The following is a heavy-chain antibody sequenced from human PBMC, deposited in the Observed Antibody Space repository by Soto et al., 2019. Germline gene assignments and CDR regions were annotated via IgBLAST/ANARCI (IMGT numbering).Heavy chain of an antibody. V-gene: IGHV4-59*01. D-gene: IGHD2-2*01. J-gene: IGHJ6*02. Sequence: SETLSLTCTVSGGSISIYYGIWIRQPLGKGLEWIGYIHYSGTTNYNPSLKSRVTISVDTSKNQFSLQLTSLTPADTAVYYCARDGSCSSSGCNYGMDVWGQGTTVTVSS. CDR1: GGSISIYY. CDR2: IHYSGTT. CDR3: ARDGSCSSSGCNYGMDV.